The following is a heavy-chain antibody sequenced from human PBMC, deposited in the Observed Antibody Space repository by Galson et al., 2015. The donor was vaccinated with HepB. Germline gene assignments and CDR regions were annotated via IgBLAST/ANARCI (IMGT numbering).Heavy chain of an antibody. CDR1: GFTVSSNY. J-gene: IGHJ4*02. Sequence: SLRLSCAASGFTVSSNYMSWVRQAPGKGLEWVSVIYSGGSTYYADSVKGRFTITRDNSKNTLYLQMNSLRAEDTAVYYCARARFYSSGWSDYWGQGTLVTVSS. CDR2: IYSGGST. CDR3: ARARFYSSGWSDY. V-gene: IGHV3-66*01. D-gene: IGHD6-19*01.